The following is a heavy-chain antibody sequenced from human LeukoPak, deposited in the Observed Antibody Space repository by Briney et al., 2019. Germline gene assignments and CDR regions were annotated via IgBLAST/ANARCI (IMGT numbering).Heavy chain of an antibody. D-gene: IGHD6-19*01. Sequence: GGSLRLSCAASGFTFSSYAMHWVRQAPGKGLEWVAVISYDGSNKYYADSVKGRFTISRDNSKNTLYLQMNSLRAEDTAVYYCARRAVGNSYYYSMDVWGKGTTVTVSS. CDR3: ARRAVGNSYYYSMDV. CDR2: ISYDGSNK. J-gene: IGHJ6*03. V-gene: IGHV3-30*04. CDR1: GFTFSSYA.